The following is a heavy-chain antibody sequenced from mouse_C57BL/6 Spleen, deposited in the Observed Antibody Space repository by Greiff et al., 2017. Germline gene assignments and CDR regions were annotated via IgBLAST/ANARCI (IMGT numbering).Heavy chain of an antibody. D-gene: IGHD3-2*02. V-gene: IGHV5-12*01. CDR3: ARLTAQATGAMDY. CDR2: ISNGGGST. Sequence: DVKLVESGGGLVQPGGSLKLSCAASGFTFSDSYMYWVRQTPEKSLEWVAYISNGGGSTYYPDTVKGRFTISRDNAKNTLYLQMSRLKAEDTAMYYGARLTAQATGAMDYWGQGTSVTVSS. J-gene: IGHJ4*01. CDR1: GFTFSDSY.